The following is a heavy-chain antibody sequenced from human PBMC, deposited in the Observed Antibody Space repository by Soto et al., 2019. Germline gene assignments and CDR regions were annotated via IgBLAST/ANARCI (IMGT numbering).Heavy chain of an antibody. D-gene: IGHD4-17*01. CDR2: TYTGGST. CDR3: ARVRLYYYGMDV. J-gene: IGHJ6*02. V-gene: IGHV3-66*01. CDR1: GLTVSSNY. Sequence: EVQLVESGGGLVQPGGSLRLSCAASGLTVSSNYMSWVRQAPGKGLEWVSVTYTGGSTHHADSVKGRFTISRDNSKNTLYLKMNTLRAEDTAVYYCARVRLYYYGMDVWGQGTTVTVSS.